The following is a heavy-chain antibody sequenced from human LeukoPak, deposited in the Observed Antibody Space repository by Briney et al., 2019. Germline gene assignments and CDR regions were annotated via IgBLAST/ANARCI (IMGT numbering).Heavy chain of an antibody. V-gene: IGHV3-66*02. CDR2: IYSGGST. D-gene: IGHD3-10*01. CDR3: ARVLMVRGVTPSYYFDY. Sequence: GGSLRLSCAASGFTVSSNYMGWVRQAPGKGLEWVSVIYSGGSTYYADSVKGRFTISRDNSKNTLYLQMNSLRAEDTAVYYCARVLMVRGVTPSYYFDYWGQGTLVTVSS. J-gene: IGHJ4*02. CDR1: GFTVSSNY.